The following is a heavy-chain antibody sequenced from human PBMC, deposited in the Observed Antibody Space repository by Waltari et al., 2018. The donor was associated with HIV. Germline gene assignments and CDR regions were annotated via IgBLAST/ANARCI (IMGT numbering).Heavy chain of an antibody. CDR3: ARDVGWADSGSIAPDY. CDR2: ISDSSGTI. J-gene: IGHJ4*02. D-gene: IGHD3-10*01. CDR1: GFTFSSYN. Sequence: EVQLVESGGGLVQPGGSLRLSCAASGFTFSSYNMNWVRQAPGKGLEWVSYISDSSGTIYYADSVKGRFTISRDNAKNSLYLQMNSLRDEDTAMYYCARDVGWADSGSIAPDYWGQGTLVTVSS. V-gene: IGHV3-48*02.